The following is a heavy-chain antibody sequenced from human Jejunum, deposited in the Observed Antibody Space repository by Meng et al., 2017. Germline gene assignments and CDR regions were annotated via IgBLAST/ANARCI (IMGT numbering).Heavy chain of an antibody. J-gene: IGHJ3*01. V-gene: IGHV3-30*01. Sequence: GESLKISCAASGFTFSSYSLHWVRQAPGKGLEWVAVISYDGNIKYYADSVKGRFTISRDNSKNTLYLQMNSLGPEDTAVYYCARHFYDASTWWGQGTMVTVSS. CDR3: ARHFYDASTW. CDR1: GFTFSSYS. CDR2: ISYDGNIK. D-gene: IGHD3-22*01.